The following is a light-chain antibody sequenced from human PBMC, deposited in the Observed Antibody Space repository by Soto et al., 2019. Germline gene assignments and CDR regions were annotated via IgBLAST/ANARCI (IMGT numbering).Light chain of an antibody. J-gene: IGKJ1*01. V-gene: IGKV1-17*03. Sequence: DIQMTLSPSAVSASVGDRVTITCRASQDISRFLAWFQQNPGKVPKRLVYLATALQNGAPSRFSGSGSGTEFNFTISSLQPEDFATYYCLQHYAYPWTFGQGTKVDIK. CDR1: QDISRF. CDR3: LQHYAYPWT. CDR2: LAT.